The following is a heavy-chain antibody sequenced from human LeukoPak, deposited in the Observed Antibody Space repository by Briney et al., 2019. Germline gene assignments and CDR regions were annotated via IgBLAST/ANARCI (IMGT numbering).Heavy chain of an antibody. CDR3: ARDRPRLERSAFDI. Sequence: SQTLSLTCTVSGGSISSGDYYWSWIRQPPGKGLEWIGYIYYSGSTYYNPSLKSRVTISVDTSKNQFSLKLSSVTAADTAVYYCARDRPRLERSAFDIWGQGTMVTVSS. D-gene: IGHD1-1*01. V-gene: IGHV4-30-4*08. CDR1: GGSISSGDYY. CDR2: IYYSGST. J-gene: IGHJ3*02.